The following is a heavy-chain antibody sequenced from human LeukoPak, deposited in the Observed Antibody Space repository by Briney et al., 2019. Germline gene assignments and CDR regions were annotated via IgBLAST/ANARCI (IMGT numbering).Heavy chain of an antibody. J-gene: IGHJ4*02. V-gene: IGHV3-53*01. D-gene: IGHD4-23*01. Sequence: GGSLRLSCAVSGFTVSGNYMSWVRQAPGKGLEWVSLIYSGGTTYYADSVKGRFTISRDNSKNTLYLQMDSLRAEDTAVYYCARRAGGYSHPYDYWGQGTLVTVSS. CDR2: IYSGGTT. CDR3: ARRAGGYSHPYDY. CDR1: GFTVSGNY.